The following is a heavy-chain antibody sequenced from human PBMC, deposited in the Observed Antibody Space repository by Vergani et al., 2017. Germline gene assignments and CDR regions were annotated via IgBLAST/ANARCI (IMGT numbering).Heavy chain of an antibody. CDR1: GVTFSSYT. CDR2: IIPILGIA. D-gene: IGHD2-21*01. J-gene: IGHJ6*02. V-gene: IGHV1-69*08. Sequence: QVQLVQSGAEVKKPGASVKVSCKASGVTFSSYTISWVRQAPGQGLEWMGRIIPILGIANYAQKFPGRVTITADKSTSTAYMELSSLRSEDTAVYYCARDAGGYSSYYGMDVWGQGTTVTVSS. CDR3: ARDAGGYSSYYGMDV.